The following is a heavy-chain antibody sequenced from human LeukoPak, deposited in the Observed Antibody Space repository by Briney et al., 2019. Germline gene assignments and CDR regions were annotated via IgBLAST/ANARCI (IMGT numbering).Heavy chain of an antibody. Sequence: ASVQVSCKACGYTFTGYYMHWVRQAPGQGREWMGWINPNSGGTNCAQKFQGRVTMTRETYSSTAYMELSRLRSDDTAVYYCARVPPDYYDSIDFDYWGQGTLVTVSS. D-gene: IGHD3-22*01. J-gene: IGHJ4*02. CDR1: GYTFTGYY. V-gene: IGHV1-2*02. CDR2: INPNSGGT. CDR3: ARVPPDYYDSIDFDY.